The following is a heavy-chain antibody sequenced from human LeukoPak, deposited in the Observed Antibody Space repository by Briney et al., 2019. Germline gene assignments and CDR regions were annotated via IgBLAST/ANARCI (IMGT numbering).Heavy chain of an antibody. J-gene: IGHJ4*02. CDR3: AKEVGFDSSGYRIDY. Sequence: PGGSLRLSCAASGFTFSSYAVSWVRQAPGKGLEWVSAISGIGRSTHYADSVKGRFTISRDNSKNTLYLQMNSLRAEDTAVYYCAKEVGFDSSGYRIDYWGQGTLVTVSS. CDR2: ISGIGRST. V-gene: IGHV3-23*01. CDR1: GFTFSSYA. D-gene: IGHD3-22*01.